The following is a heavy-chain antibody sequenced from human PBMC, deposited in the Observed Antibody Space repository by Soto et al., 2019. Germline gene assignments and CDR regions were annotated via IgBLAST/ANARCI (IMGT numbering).Heavy chain of an antibody. CDR3: ARESRERQWLTFDY. CDR1: AGTFSSYA. V-gene: IGHV1-69*12. CDR2: SIPIFGTA. D-gene: IGHD6-19*01. J-gene: IGHJ4*02. Sequence: QVQLVQSGAEVKKPGSSVKVSCMASAGTFSSYAISWVRQAPGQGLEGMGGSIPIFGTANYAQKFQGRVRITEEESTNTVYRALSSLRSEDTVVYYCARESRERQWLTFDYWGQGTLVTVSS.